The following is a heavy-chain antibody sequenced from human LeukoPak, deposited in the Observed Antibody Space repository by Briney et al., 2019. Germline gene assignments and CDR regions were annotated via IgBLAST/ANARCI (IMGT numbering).Heavy chain of an antibody. CDR1: GFTFSNAW. J-gene: IGHJ5*02. Sequence: GGSLRLSSAASGFTFSNAWMSWVRQAPGKGLVWVSRINSDARSTSYADSVKGRFTISRDNAKNTLYLQMNSLRAEDTAVYYCARGADTGYSSDSWGQGTLVTVSS. CDR2: INSDARST. D-gene: IGHD6-19*01. CDR3: ARGADTGYSSDS. V-gene: IGHV3-74*01.